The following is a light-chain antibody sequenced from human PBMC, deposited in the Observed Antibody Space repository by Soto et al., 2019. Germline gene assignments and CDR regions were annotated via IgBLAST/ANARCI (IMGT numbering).Light chain of an antibody. CDR1: NSNIGAGYA. CDR3: QSYDSSLDYV. J-gene: IGLJ1*01. V-gene: IGLV1-40*01. CDR2: DNI. Sequence: QSVLTQPPSVSGAPGQRVTISCAGSNSNIGAGYAVHWYQQFPGTAPRLLIYDNINRPSGVPDRFSGSKSGISASLAITVLQAEDEADYYCQSYDSSLDYVFGTGTKVTVL.